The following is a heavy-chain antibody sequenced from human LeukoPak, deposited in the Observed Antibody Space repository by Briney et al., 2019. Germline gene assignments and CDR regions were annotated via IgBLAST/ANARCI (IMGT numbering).Heavy chain of an antibody. CDR2: ISSDGSDK. J-gene: IGHJ4*02. CDR3: AKDKGREGDY. CDR1: GFSFSKYG. D-gene: IGHD1-26*01. V-gene: IGHV3-30*18. Sequence: GSLRLSCAASGFSFSKYGMHWVRQAPGKGLDWVAVISSDGSDKYYADSVKGRFTISRDNSKNTLYLQMNSLRAEDTAVYYCAKDKGREGDYWGQGNLVTVSS.